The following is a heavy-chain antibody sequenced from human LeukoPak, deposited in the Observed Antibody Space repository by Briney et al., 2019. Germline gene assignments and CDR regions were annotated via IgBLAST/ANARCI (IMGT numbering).Heavy chain of an antibody. J-gene: IGHJ4*02. D-gene: IGHD3-10*01. Sequence: SETLSLTCTVSGGSISSSSYYWGWIRQPPGKGLEWIGSIYYSGSTYYNPSLKSRVTISVDRSKNQFSLKLSSVTAADTAVYYCARVTMVRGVPCFDYWGQGTLVTVSS. CDR3: ARVTMVRGVPCFDY. CDR1: GGSISSSSYY. V-gene: IGHV4-39*07. CDR2: IYYSGST.